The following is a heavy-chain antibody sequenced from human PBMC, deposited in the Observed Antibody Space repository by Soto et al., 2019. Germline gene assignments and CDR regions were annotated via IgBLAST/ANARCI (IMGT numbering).Heavy chain of an antibody. CDR2: INHSGDT. Sequence: QVQLQQWGAGLLKPSETLSLTCAVSGGSFSGYYWSWIRQPPGKGLEWIGDINHSGDTNYNPSLKSRATLSGDTSKNQFSLKLRSVTAADTAVYYCARGDSSSLYYYSYMDVWGKGTTVTVSS. CDR3: ARGDSSSLYYYSYMDV. V-gene: IGHV4-34*01. D-gene: IGHD6-6*01. CDR1: GGSFSGYY. J-gene: IGHJ6*03.